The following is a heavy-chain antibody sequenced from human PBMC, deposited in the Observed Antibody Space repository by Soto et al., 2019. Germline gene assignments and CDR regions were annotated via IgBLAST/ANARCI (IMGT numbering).Heavy chain of an antibody. V-gene: IGHV4-59*01. CDR3: ERSPRYTDYGGNDLAYAFDY. J-gene: IGHJ4*02. CDR2: IYYSGST. Sequence: PSETLSLTCSVSGGSISSYYWSWIRQPPGKGLEWIGYIYYSGSTNYNPSLKSRVTISVDTSKNQFSLKLSSVTAADTAVYYCERSPRYTDYGGNDLAYAFDYWGKGTLVTVSS. D-gene: IGHD4-17*01. CDR1: GGSISSYY.